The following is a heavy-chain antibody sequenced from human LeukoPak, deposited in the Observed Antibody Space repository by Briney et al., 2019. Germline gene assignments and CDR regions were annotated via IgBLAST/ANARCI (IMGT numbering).Heavy chain of an antibody. J-gene: IGHJ4*02. CDR3: ARGIYENNGYKDY. V-gene: IGHV3-33*08. D-gene: IGHD3-22*01. CDR1: GFTFSSYS. CDR2: IWYDGSLK. Sequence: GGSLRLSCAASGFTFSSYSMNWVRQAPGKGLGWVAVIWYDGSLKYYADSVKGRFTISRDNSKNTLYVQMNSLRVEDTAIYYCARGIYENNGYKDYWGQGTLVTVSS.